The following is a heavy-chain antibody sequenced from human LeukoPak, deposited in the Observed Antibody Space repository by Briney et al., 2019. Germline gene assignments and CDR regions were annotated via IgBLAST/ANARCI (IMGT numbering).Heavy chain of an antibody. V-gene: IGHV1-18*01. J-gene: IGHJ3*02. CDR3: SRVYYCSSTSCYAFDI. D-gene: IGHD2-2*01. CDR1: SYTFTSYG. CDR2: ISAYNGNT. Sequence: GASVKVSCKASSYTFTSYGISWVRQAPGQGLEWMGWISAYNGNTNYAQKLQGRVTMTTDTSTSTAYMELRSLRSDDTAVYYCSRVYYCSSTSCYAFDIWGQGTMVTVSS.